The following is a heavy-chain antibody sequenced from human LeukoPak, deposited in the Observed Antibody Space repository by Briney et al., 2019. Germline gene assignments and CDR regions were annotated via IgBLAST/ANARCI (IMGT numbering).Heavy chain of an antibody. J-gene: IGHJ6*02. D-gene: IGHD6-19*01. Sequence: SETLSLTCTVSGGSISSYYWSWIRQPPGKGLEWIGYIYYSGSTNYNPSLKSRVTISVDTSKNQFLLKLSSVTAADTAVYYCARHRGGSGWYTYYYYYGMDVWGQGTTVTVSS. CDR1: GGSISSYY. V-gene: IGHV4-59*08. CDR3: ARHRGGSGWYTYYYYYGMDV. CDR2: IYYSGST.